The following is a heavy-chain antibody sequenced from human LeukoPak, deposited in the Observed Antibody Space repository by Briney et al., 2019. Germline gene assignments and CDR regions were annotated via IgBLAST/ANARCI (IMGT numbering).Heavy chain of an antibody. CDR3: AREGRRSGCYGGGAFDI. CDR1: GFTFSSYA. D-gene: IGHD3-16*01. V-gene: IGHV3-30*14. Sequence: GGSLRLSCSASGFTFSSYAIHCGGQAPGKGLEWVAVVSYDGSNKYYADSVKGRFTISRDNSKNTLYLQMNSMRAADTDVYYYAREGRRSGCYGGGAFDIWGQGTMVTVSS. J-gene: IGHJ3*02. CDR2: VSYDGSNK.